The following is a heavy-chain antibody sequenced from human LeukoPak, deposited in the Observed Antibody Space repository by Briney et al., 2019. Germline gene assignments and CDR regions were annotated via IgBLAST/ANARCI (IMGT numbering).Heavy chain of an antibody. Sequence: SETLSLTCTVSGVSISSSNSYWGWIRQPPGKGLEWIGSIYYSGSTYYNPSLKSRVTISVDTSKNQFSLKLSSVTAADTAVYYCARDVDIFGSSWYFFDYWGQGTLVTVSS. V-gene: IGHV4-39*07. CDR2: IYYSGST. J-gene: IGHJ4*02. CDR1: GVSISSSNSY. CDR3: ARDVDIFGSSWYFFDY. D-gene: IGHD6-13*01.